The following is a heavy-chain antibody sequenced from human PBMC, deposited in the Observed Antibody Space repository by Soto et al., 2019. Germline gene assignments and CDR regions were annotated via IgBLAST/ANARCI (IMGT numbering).Heavy chain of an antibody. Sequence: PGGSLRLSCAASGFTVSSNYMSWVRQAPGKGLEWVSSIRSSGRTMYYADSVEGRFTVSRDNAKNLLYLQMNGLRAEDTAVYYCAREGGYCTSTICYKFGLDIWGQGTTVTVSS. D-gene: IGHD2-2*02. CDR2: IRSSGRTM. CDR3: AREGGYCTSTICYKFGLDI. CDR1: GFTVSSNY. V-gene: IGHV3-11*04. J-gene: IGHJ6*02.